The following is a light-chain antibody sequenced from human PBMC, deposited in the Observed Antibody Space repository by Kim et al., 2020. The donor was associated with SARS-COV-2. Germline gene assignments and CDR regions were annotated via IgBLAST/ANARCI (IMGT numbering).Light chain of an antibody. CDR2: RNN. CDR1: SNNVGNQG. CDR3: SAWDSSLSAWV. V-gene: IGLV10-54*01. J-gene: IGLJ3*02. Sequence: QAGLTQTPSVSKGLGQTSTLTCTGNSNNVGNQGAAWLQQHRGHPPKLLSYRNNNRPSGISEKLSASRSGNTASLTITGLQPEDEADYYCSAWDSSLSAWVFGGGTQLTVL.